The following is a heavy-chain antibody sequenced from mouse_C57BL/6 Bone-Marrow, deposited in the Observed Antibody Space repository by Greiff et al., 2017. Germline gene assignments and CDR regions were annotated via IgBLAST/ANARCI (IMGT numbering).Heavy chain of an antibody. V-gene: IGHV5-4*03. CDR3: ASVYGSRVWCAMDY. J-gene: IGHJ4*01. D-gene: IGHD1-1*01. CDR2: ISDGGSYT. Sequence: EVKLMESGGGLVKPGGSLKLSCAASGFTFSSYAMSWVRQTPEKRLEWVATISDGGSYTYYPDNVKGRFTLSRDHAKNNPYLQMSHVKSEDTAMYYGASVYGSRVWCAMDYWGQGTSVTVSS. CDR1: GFTFSSYA.